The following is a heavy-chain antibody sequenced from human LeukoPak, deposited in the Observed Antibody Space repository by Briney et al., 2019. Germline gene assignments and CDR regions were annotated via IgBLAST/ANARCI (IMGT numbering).Heavy chain of an antibody. D-gene: IGHD3-3*01. CDR3: AREGHYDFWSGPINWFDP. CDR2: ISYDGSNK. CDR1: GFTFSSYA. Sequence: SGGSLRLSCAASGFTFSSYAMHWVRQAPGKGLEWVAVISYDGSNKYYADSVKGRFTISRDNSKNTLYLPMNSLRAEDTAVYYCAREGHYDFWSGPINWFDPWGQGTLVTVSS. V-gene: IGHV3-30*01. J-gene: IGHJ5*02.